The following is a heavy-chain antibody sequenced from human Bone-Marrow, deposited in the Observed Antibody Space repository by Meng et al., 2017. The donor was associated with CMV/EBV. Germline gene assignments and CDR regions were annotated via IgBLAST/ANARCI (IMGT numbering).Heavy chain of an antibody. Sequence: GESLKISCAASGFTFSSYGMHWVRQAPGKGLEWVAFIRYDGSNKYYADSVKGRFTISRDNSKNTLYLQMNSLRAEDTAVYYCAREYYDFWSGYYFDYWGQGTLVTVSS. D-gene: IGHD3-3*01. CDR1: GFTFSSYG. CDR2: IRYDGSNK. CDR3: AREYYDFWSGYYFDY. V-gene: IGHV3-30*02. J-gene: IGHJ4*02.